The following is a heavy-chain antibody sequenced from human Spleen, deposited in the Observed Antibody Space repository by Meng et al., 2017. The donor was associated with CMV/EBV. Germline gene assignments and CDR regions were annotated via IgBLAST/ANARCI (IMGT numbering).Heavy chain of an antibody. CDR3: ARDPGDRYYGMGV. Sequence: SQTLSLTCAISGDSVSNNRAAWNWIRQSPSRGLEWLGRTYYRSEWYADYAESVKSRIIINPDTSRNHFALQLKSVTPEDTAVYFCARDPGDRYYGMGVWGQGTTVTVSS. D-gene: IGHD7-27*01. CDR2: TYYRSEWYA. J-gene: IGHJ6*02. CDR1: GDSVSNNRAA. V-gene: IGHV6-1*01.